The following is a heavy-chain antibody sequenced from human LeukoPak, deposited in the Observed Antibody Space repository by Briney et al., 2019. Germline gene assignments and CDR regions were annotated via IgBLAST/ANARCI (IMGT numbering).Heavy chain of an antibody. V-gene: IGHV4-34*01. CDR3: ARYCGGDCSHNWFDP. CDR2: INHSGGT. Sequence: SETLSLTCAVYGGSFSGYYWSWIRPPPGKGLEWIGEINHSGGTNYNPSLKSRVTISVDTSKTQFSLKLSSVTAADTAVYYCARYCGGDCSHNWFDPWGQGTLVTVSS. CDR1: GGSFSGYY. J-gene: IGHJ5*02. D-gene: IGHD2-21*02.